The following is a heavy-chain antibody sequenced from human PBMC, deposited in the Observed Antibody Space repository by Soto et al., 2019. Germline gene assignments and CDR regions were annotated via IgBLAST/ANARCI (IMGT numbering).Heavy chain of an antibody. CDR3: AKGFIVVVTVIRPDDAFDV. V-gene: IGHV3-23*01. CDR1: GFTFGNYG. CDR2: ISGGGGST. D-gene: IGHD2-21*02. Sequence: EVQLLESGGGLVQPGGSLRLSCAASGFTFGNYGMNWVRQAPGQGLEWVSGISGGGGSTYYGDSVKGRFTISRDPSKNTVCLEMNSLRAEDTAVYYCAKGFIVVVTVIRPDDAFDVWGQGTLVTVSS. J-gene: IGHJ3*01.